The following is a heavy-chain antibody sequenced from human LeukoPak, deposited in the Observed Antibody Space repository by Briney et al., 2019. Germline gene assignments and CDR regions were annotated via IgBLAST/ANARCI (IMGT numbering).Heavy chain of an antibody. D-gene: IGHD3-16*01. CDR3: ARGLRYYDYVPY. CDR1: GYTFTTYG. J-gene: IGHJ4*02. CDR2: ISAYNGNT. V-gene: IGHV1-18*01. Sequence: ASVKVSCKASGYTFTTYGINWVRQAPGQGLEWMGWISAYNGNTNYAQKVQGRVTMTTDTSTSTAYMELSSLRSEDTAVYYCARGLRYYDYVPYWGQGTLVTVSS.